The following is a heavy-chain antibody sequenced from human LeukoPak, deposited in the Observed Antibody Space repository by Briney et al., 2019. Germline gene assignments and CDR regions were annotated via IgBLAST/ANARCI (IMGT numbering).Heavy chain of an antibody. CDR1: GFTFNTYA. CDR2: ITGSGLT. Sequence: GGSLRLSCAASGFTFNTYAMGWLRQVPGMGPEWVSAITGSGLTYYADSVKGRFTISRDNSKNTLSLQMESLRAEDTAVYYCAKRDYSDSSTFSPLFQSWGQGTLVTVSS. D-gene: IGHD3-22*01. J-gene: IGHJ5*02. V-gene: IGHV3-23*01. CDR3: AKRDYSDSSTFSPLFQS.